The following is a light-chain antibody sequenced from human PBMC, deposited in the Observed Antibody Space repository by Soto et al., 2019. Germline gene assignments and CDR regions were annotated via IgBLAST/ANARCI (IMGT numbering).Light chain of an antibody. CDR3: QQLNSYPLT. J-gene: IGKJ4*01. CDR1: QSVSSSY. V-gene: IGKV3-20*01. CDR2: GAF. Sequence: EIVLTQSPGTLSLSPGERATLSCRASQSVSSSYLAWYQQKPGQAPRLLIYGAFTRATGIPARFSGSGSGTDFTLTISSLQPEDFATYYCQQLNSYPLTFGGGTKVDIK.